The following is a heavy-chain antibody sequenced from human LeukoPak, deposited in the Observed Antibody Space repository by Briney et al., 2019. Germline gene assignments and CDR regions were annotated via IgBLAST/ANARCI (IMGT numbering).Heavy chain of an antibody. CDR2: IYHSGST. CDR1: GGSISSNRW. V-gene: IGHV4-4*02. J-gene: IGHJ4*02. Sequence: SGTLSLTCAVSGGSISSNRWWSWVRQPPGMGLEWIGEIYHSGSTNYNASLKSRVTISVDKSKNQLSLELSSVTAADTAVCYCATYYESTGYRFDYWGQGTLVTVSS. CDR3: ATYYESTGYRFDY. D-gene: IGHD3-22*01.